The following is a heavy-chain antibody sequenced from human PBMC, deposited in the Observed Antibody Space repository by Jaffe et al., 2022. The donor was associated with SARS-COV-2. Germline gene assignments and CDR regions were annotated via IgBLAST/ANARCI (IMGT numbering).Heavy chain of an antibody. Sequence: EVQLVESGGGLAQPGGSLRLSCAASGFTFSFYWMTWVRQAPGKGLEWVANIKRDGSEKYYVDSVKGRFTISRDNAKNSLYLQMNSLRAEDTAVYYCARRNTEGYYYDMDVWGQGTTVTVSS. CDR3: ARRNTEGYYYDMDV. CDR2: IKRDGSEK. CDR1: GFTFSFYW. V-gene: IGHV3-7*03. D-gene: IGHD4-17*01. J-gene: IGHJ6*02.